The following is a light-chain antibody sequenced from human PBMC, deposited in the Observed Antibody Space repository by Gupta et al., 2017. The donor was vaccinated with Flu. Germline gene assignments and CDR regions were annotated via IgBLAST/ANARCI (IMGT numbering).Light chain of an antibody. CDR2: GAS. V-gene: IGKV3-20*01. J-gene: IGKJ1*01. Sequence: APRLLIYGASSRATLIPDRFSGSGSGTDFSLTISRLEPEDFAVYYCQQYGTFPWTFGQGTKVEI. CDR3: QQYGTFPWT.